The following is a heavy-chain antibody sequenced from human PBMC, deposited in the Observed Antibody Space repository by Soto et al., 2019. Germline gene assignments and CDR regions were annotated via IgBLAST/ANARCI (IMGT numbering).Heavy chain of an antibody. CDR1: GYTFTSYY. D-gene: IGHD6-25*01. CDR3: ASSPGSAATYYFDY. J-gene: IGHJ4*02. Sequence: QVQLVQSGAEVKKPGASVKVSCKASGYTFTSYYMHWVRQAPGQGLEWMGIINPSGGRTSYAQKFQGRVNMTKDTSTSKVYMELSSWRSEDTGVYYCASSPGSAATYYFDYWGQGTLGTVSS. V-gene: IGHV1-46*01. CDR2: INPSGGRT.